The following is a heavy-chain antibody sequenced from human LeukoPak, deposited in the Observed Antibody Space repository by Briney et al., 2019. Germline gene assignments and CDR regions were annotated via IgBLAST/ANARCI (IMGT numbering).Heavy chain of an antibody. CDR2: INPSGGST. J-gene: IGHJ6*03. CDR3: ARDVYGSGSYYRGPGYMDV. V-gene: IGHV1-46*01. Sequence: ASVKVSCKASGYTFTSYYMHWVRQAPGQGLEWMGIINPSGGSTSYAQKFQGRVTMTRDMSTSTVYMELSSLRSEDTAVYYCARDVYGSGSYYRGPGYMDVWGKGTTVTVSS. D-gene: IGHD3-10*01. CDR1: GYTFTSYY.